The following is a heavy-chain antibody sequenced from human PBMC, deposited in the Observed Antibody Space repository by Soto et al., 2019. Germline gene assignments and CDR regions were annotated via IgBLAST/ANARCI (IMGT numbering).Heavy chain of an antibody. Sequence: QVQLLQSGAEVKKHGSSVKVSCKASGGTFSSYAISWVRQAPGQGLEWMGGSIPIFGTANYAQKCQGRVTITADESTRTDYMELRSLRSEDKAVYYCARRIVGATVGWFDPWGQGTLVTVSS. D-gene: IGHD1-26*01. V-gene: IGHV1-69*01. CDR1: GGTFSSYA. CDR3: ARRIVGATVGWFDP. CDR2: SIPIFGTA. J-gene: IGHJ5*02.